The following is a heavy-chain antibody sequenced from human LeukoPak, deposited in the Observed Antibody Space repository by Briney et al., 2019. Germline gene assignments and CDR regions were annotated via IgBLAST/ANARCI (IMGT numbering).Heavy chain of an antibody. Sequence: GGSLRLSCAASGFTVSSNYMSWVRQAPGKGLEWVSVIYSGGSTYYADSVKGRFTISRDNSKNTLYLQMNSLRAEDSAVYYCARGESSGWPFDYWGQGTLVTVSS. D-gene: IGHD6-19*01. CDR3: ARGESSGWPFDY. CDR2: IYSGGST. CDR1: GFTVSSNY. J-gene: IGHJ4*02. V-gene: IGHV3-53*01.